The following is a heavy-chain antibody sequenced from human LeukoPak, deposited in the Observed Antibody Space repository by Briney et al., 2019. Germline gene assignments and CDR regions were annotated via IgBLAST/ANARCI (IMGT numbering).Heavy chain of an antibody. CDR2: IYTSGST. D-gene: IGHD3-9*01. J-gene: IGHJ4*02. V-gene: IGHV4-4*07. CDR1: GGSISSYY. Sequence: PSETLSLTCTVSGGSISSYYWSWIRQPAGKGLEWIGRIYTSGSTNYNPSLKSRVTMSVDTSKNQFSPKLSSVTAADTAVYYCARGWYYDILTGYYNGFDYWGQGTLVTVSS. CDR3: ARGWYYDILTGYYNGFDY.